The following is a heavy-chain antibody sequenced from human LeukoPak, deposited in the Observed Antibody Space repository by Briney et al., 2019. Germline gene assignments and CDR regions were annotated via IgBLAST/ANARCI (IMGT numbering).Heavy chain of an antibody. CDR1: GGSISSSSYY. J-gene: IGHJ4*02. CDR2: IYYSGST. V-gene: IGHV4-61*05. D-gene: IGHD1-26*01. CDR3: ARGDFYSGSAD. Sequence: SETLSLTCTVSGGSISSSSYYWSWIRQPPGKGLEWIGYIYYSGSTNYNPSLKSRVTISVDTPKNQFSLKLSSVTAADTAVYYCARGDFYSGSADWGQGTLVTVSS.